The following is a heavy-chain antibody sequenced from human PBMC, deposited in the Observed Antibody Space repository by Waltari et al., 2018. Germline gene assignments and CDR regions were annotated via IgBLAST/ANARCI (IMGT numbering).Heavy chain of an antibody. Sequence: EVQLVESGGGLVQPGGSLRLSCEASGFTFSHYWMSWVRQAPGKGLEWVANIKQDGSEKYCVDSVKGRFTISRDNAKNSLYLQMNSLRAEDTAVYYCARDRDTMVRGVISQWGQGTLVTVSS. V-gene: IGHV3-7*01. CDR2: IKQDGSEK. CDR1: GFTFSHYW. D-gene: IGHD3-10*01. CDR3: ARDRDTMVRGVISQ. J-gene: IGHJ4*02.